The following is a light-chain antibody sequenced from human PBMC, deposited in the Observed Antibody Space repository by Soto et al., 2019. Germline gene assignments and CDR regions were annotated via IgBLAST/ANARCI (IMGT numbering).Light chain of an antibody. CDR3: CSYPGSSTFYV. J-gene: IGLJ1*01. CDR2: EGS. CDR1: SSDVGSYNL. V-gene: IGLV2-23*01. Sequence: QSALTQPASVSGSPGQSITIPCTGTSSDVGSYNLVSWYQQHPGKAPKLMIYEGSKRPSGVSNRFSGSKSGNTASLTISGLQAEDEADSYCCSYPGSSTFYVFRTGTKVTVL.